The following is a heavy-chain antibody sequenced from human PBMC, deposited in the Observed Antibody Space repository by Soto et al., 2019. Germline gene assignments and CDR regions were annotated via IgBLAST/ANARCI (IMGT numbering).Heavy chain of an antibody. Sequence: EVQLVESGGGLIQPGGSLRLSCAVSGFTVRNNYMSWVRQAPGKGLEGVSVIYSGGYTAYGDSVKGRFTISRDNSKKHLYFKINSLRADEPAVYYLAAHPGGGGYWGQGTLVTVSS. D-gene: IGHD3-10*01. CDR2: IYSGGYT. CDR1: GFTVRNNY. CDR3: AAHPGGGGY. J-gene: IGHJ4*02. V-gene: IGHV3-53*01.